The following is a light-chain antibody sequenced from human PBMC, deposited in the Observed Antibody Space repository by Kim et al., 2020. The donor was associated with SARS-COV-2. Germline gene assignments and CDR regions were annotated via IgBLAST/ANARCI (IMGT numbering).Light chain of an antibody. CDR2: GAS. CDR3: QQRTTPYT. Sequence: EIVLTQSPATLSLSPGERATLSCRASRSVASYLAWYQQKPGQAPSLVIYGASNRAAGIPARFSGSGSGTDFTLTINSLEPEDFAVYYCQQRTTPYTFGQGTKLEI. J-gene: IGKJ2*01. CDR1: RSVASY. V-gene: IGKV3-11*01.